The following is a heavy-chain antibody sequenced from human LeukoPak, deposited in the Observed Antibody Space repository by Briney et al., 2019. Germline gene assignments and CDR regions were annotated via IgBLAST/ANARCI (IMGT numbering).Heavy chain of an antibody. CDR1: GGSISSGDYY. J-gene: IGHJ4*02. Sequence: SQTLSLTCTVSGGSISSGDYYWSWIRQPPGKGLEWIGSIYYSGSTYYNPSLKSRVTISVDTSKNQFSLKLSSVTAADTAVYYCARRQDTAMGSFDYWGQGTLVTVSS. CDR3: ARRQDTAMGSFDY. CDR2: IYYSGST. V-gene: IGHV4-39*01. D-gene: IGHD5-18*01.